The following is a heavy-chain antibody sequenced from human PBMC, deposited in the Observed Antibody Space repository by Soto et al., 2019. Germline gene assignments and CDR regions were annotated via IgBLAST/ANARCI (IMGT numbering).Heavy chain of an antibody. V-gene: IGHV3-11*01. Sequence: GGSRRLSCAASGFTFSDYYMSWIRQAPGKGLEWVSYISSSGSTIYYADSVKGRFTISRDNAKNSLYLQMNSLRAEDTAVYYCATTAKLELQARLGDAFDIWGQGTMVTVSS. J-gene: IGHJ3*02. D-gene: IGHD1-7*01. CDR3: ATTAKLELQARLGDAFDI. CDR2: ISSSGSTI. CDR1: GFTFSDYY.